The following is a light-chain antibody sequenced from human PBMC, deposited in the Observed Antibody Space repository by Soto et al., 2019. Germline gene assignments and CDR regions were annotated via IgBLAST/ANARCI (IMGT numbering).Light chain of an antibody. CDR2: AAS. V-gene: IGKV1-17*01. J-gene: IGKJ1*01. CDR1: QGSRND. CDR3: LQHSTYPLT. Sequence: DIQMTQFPSSLSASVGDRVTITCRASQGSRNDLGWYQQKPGKAPKRLIYAASSLQSGVPSRFSGSGSGTDFPLAISSLQTEDSATFYCLQHSTYPLTFGQGTKVEIK.